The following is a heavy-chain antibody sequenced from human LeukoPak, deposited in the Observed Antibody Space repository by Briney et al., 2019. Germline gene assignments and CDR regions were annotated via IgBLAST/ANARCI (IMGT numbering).Heavy chain of an antibody. J-gene: IGHJ3*02. CDR3: ARPVFRYYYDSSGYSGAFDI. D-gene: IGHD3-22*01. V-gene: IGHV1-18*01. CDR2: ISAYNGNT. Sequence: GASVKVSCKASGYTFTSYGISWVRQAPGQGLEWMGWISAYNGNTNYAQKLQGRVTMTTDTSTSTAYMELRSLRSDDTAVYYCARPVFRYYYDSSGYSGAFDIWGQGTMVTVSS. CDR1: GYTFTSYG.